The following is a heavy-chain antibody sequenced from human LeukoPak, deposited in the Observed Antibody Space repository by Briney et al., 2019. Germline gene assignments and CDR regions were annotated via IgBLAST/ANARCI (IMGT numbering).Heavy chain of an antibody. D-gene: IGHD2-15*01. CDR1: GGSISSYY. CDR2: IYTSGST. CDR3: ARVGVVAAKINWFDP. Sequence: SETLSLTCTVSGGSISSYYWSWIRQPAGKGLEWIGRIYTSGSTNYNPSLKSRVTMSVDTSKNQFSLKLSSVTAADTAVYYCARVGVVAAKINWFDPWGQGTLVTVSS. J-gene: IGHJ5*02. V-gene: IGHV4-4*07.